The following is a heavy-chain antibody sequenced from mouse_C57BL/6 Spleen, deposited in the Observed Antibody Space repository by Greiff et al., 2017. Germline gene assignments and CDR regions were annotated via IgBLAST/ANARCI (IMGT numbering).Heavy chain of an antibody. J-gene: IGHJ1*03. D-gene: IGHD1-1*01. CDR3: APSYYGSSYEGWYFDV. CDR2: ISYDGSN. CDR1: GYSITSGYF. Sequence: EVHLVESGPGLVKPSQSLSLTCSVTGYSITSGYFWNWIRQFPGNKLEWSGYISYDGSNNYNPSLKNRISITPDTSTNHFFLKLSSVTTEDTATYYCAPSYYGSSYEGWYFDVWGTGTTVTVSS. V-gene: IGHV3-6*01.